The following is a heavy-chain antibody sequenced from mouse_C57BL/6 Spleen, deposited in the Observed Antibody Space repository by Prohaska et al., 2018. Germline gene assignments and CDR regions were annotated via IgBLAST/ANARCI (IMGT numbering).Heavy chain of an antibody. Sequence: KISCKASGYAFSSSWMNWVKQRPGKGLEWIGRIYPGDGDTNYNGKFKGKATLTADKSSSTAYMQLSSLTSEDSAVYFCARAYFAYWGQGTTLTVSS. CDR1: GYAFSSSW. CDR3: ARAYFAY. J-gene: IGHJ2*01. V-gene: IGHV1-82*01. CDR2: IYPGDGDT.